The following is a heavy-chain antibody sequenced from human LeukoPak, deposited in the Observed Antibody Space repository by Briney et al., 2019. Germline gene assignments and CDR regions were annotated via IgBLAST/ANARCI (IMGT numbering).Heavy chain of an antibody. J-gene: IGHJ1*01. D-gene: IGHD2-21*02. CDR3: QRGSDEFCSRDSPTY. CDR1: GYTFTGYY. Sequence: AASVKVSCKASGYTFTGYYMHWVRQAPGQGLEWMGWTNPNSGGTNYAQKFQGRVTMTRDTSISTAYMELSRLRSDDTTVYYSQRGSDEFCSRDSPTYWGQDTLVTVSS. CDR2: TNPNSGGT. V-gene: IGHV1-2*02.